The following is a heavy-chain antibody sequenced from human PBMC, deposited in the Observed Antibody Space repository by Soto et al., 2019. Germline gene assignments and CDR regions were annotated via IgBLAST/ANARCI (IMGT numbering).Heavy chain of an antibody. Sequence: GNPKISSTAYEFTFSNYAMSWFRQAPGKGLEWVSAISASGAATYYVDSVKGRFTISRDNSKNTLYVQMNSLRAEDTGVYYWVRCAVLSPESGGWSNWLAHCGHGT. CDR1: EFTFSNYA. J-gene: IGHJ5*02. CDR2: ISASGAAT. CDR3: VRCAVLSPESGGWSNWLAH. D-gene: IGHD2-15*01. V-gene: IGHV3-23*01.